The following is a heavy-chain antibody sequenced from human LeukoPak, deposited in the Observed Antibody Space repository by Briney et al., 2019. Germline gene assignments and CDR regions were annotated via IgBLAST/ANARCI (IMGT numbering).Heavy chain of an antibody. Sequence: GGSLRLSCAASGFTFSSYGMHWVRQAPGKGLEWVAVIWYDGSNKYDADSVKGRFTISRDNSKNTLYLQMNSLRAEDTAVYYCARDGDIVVVPAAIGYFDYWGQGTLVTVSS. CDR3: ARDGDIVVVPAAIGYFDY. V-gene: IGHV3-33*01. J-gene: IGHJ4*03. CDR1: GFTFSSYG. D-gene: IGHD2-2*02. CDR2: IWYDGSNK.